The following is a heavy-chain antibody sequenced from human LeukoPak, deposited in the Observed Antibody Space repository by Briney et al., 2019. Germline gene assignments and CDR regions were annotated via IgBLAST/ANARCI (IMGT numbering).Heavy chain of an antibody. CDR3: ARGPYDSSGYYSLIFDY. V-gene: IGHV1-46*01. CDR2: INPSGGST. Sequence: ASVKVSCKASGYTFTSYYMHWVRQAPGQGLEWMGIINPSGGSTSYAQKFQGRVTMTRDTSTSTVYMELSSLRSEDTAVYYCARGPYDSSGYYSLIFDYWGQGTLVTVSS. CDR1: GYTFTSYY. J-gene: IGHJ4*02. D-gene: IGHD3-22*01.